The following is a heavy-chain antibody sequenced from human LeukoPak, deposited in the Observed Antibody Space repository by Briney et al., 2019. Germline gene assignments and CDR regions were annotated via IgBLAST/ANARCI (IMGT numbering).Heavy chain of an antibody. V-gene: IGHV4-61*02. CDR2: IYTSGST. Sequence: SETLSLTCTVSGDSISSGNYFWSWIRQPAGTGLEWIGRIYTSGSTNYNPSLKSRVTISVDTSKNQFSLKLSSVTAADTAVYYCARSGWTEYFQHWGQGTLVTVSS. J-gene: IGHJ1*01. D-gene: IGHD6-19*01. CDR1: GDSISSGNYF. CDR3: ARSGWTEYFQH.